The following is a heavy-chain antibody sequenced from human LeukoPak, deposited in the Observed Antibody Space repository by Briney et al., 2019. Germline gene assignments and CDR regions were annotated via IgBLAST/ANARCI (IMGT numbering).Heavy chain of an antibody. J-gene: IGHJ3*02. CDR1: GGSISSYY. V-gene: IGHV4-59*01. Sequence: SETLSLTCTVSGGSISSYYWSWIRQPPGKGLEWIGYIYYSGSTNYNPSLKSRVTISIDTSKNQFSLKLSSVTAADTAVYYCARRQWFGELLSDDAFDIWGQGTMVTVSS. D-gene: IGHD3-10*01. CDR3: ARRQWFGELLSDDAFDI. CDR2: IYYSGST.